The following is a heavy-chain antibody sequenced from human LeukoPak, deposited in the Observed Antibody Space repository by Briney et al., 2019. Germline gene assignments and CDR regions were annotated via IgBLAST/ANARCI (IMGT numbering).Heavy chain of an antibody. V-gene: IGHV3-23*01. CDR1: GFTFSSYA. Sequence: GGSLRLSCAASGFTFSSYAMSWVRQVPGKGLEWVSAISGSGGSTYYADSVKGRFTISRDNSKNTLYLQMNSLRAEDTAVYYCAKDRGQGVVVPAATDYWGQGTLVTVSS. J-gene: IGHJ4*02. CDR2: ISGSGGST. D-gene: IGHD2-2*01. CDR3: AKDRGQGVVVPAATDY.